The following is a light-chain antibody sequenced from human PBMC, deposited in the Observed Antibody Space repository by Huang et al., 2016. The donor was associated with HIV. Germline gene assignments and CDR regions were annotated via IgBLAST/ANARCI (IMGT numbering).Light chain of an antibody. CDR3: QQYDKWPPGLT. J-gene: IGKJ4*01. CDR2: DTS. Sequence: EIKMTQSPATLSVSPGGRVTLSCRASLNVRNNLAWYQQKTGQAPRLLIYDTSTRASGIPARFSGSGSGTEFTLTISGLQSEDFAIYYCQQYDKWPPGLTFGGGTKVEI. CDR1: LNVRNN. V-gene: IGKV3D-15*01.